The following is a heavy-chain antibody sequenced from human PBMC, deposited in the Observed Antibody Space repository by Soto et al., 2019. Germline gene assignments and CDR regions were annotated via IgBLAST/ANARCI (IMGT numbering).Heavy chain of an antibody. CDR2: IWYDGSNK. D-gene: IGHD3-10*01. CDR3: ARRPRGDAFNI. Sequence: QVQLVESGGGVVQPGRSLRLSCAASGFSFSSYGMHWVRQPPGKGLEWVAVIWYDGSNKYYEDSVKGRFTISRNNSKNTVYLQMNSIRAEDTAVYYCARRPRGDAFNIWGQGTMVTVSS. J-gene: IGHJ3*02. CDR1: GFSFSSYG. V-gene: IGHV3-33*01.